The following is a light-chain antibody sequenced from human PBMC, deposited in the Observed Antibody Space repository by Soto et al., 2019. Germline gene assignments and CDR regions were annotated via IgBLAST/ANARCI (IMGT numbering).Light chain of an antibody. CDR3: HQYGSSPRT. V-gene: IGKV3-20*01. CDR2: GAS. Sequence: EMVWTQSQGTLSFSPGDRATLSCRAGQRFSSNFLAWYQQKPGQAPRLLIYGASIRATCIPDRFSGSGSGTDFTLTIRRLEPEDFAMYFCHQYGSSPRTFGQGTKVEIK. J-gene: IGKJ1*01. CDR1: QRFSSNF.